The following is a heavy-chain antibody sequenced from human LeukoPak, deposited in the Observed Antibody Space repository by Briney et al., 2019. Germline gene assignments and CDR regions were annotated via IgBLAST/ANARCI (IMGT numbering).Heavy chain of an antibody. CDR3: ARRYYYDSSGYSDFDY. Sequence: GASVKVSCKASGYTFTSYDINWVRQATGQGLEWMGWISAYNGNTNYAQKLQGRVTMTTDTSTSTAYMELRSLRSDDTAVYYCARRYYYDSSGYSDFDYWGQGTLVTVSS. CDR1: GYTFTSYD. D-gene: IGHD3-22*01. CDR2: ISAYNGNT. J-gene: IGHJ4*02. V-gene: IGHV1-18*01.